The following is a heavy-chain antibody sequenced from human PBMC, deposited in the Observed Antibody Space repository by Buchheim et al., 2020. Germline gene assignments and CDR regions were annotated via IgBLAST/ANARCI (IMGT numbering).Heavy chain of an antibody. Sequence: QVQLQESGPGLVKPSQTLSLTCTVSGGSISSGGYYWSWIRQHPGKGLEWIGYIYYSGSTYYNPSLKSRVTISGDTSKNQVSLKLSSVTAADTAVYYCARLEVNYGYYYYGLDVWGQGTT. V-gene: IGHV4-31*03. D-gene: IGHD3-16*01. CDR1: GGSISSGGYY. CDR3: ARLEVNYGYYYYGLDV. J-gene: IGHJ6*02. CDR2: IYYSGST.